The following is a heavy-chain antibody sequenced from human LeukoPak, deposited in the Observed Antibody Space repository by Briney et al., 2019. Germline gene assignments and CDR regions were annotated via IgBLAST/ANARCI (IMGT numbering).Heavy chain of an antibody. D-gene: IGHD4-17*01. CDR2: IKSDGGTT. CDR1: GFTFSKAW. J-gene: IGHJ4*02. Sequence: PGGSLRLSCAASGFTFSKAWFSWVRRAPGKGLEWIGRIKSDGGTTDYAAPVKGRFTISRDDSKNTLSLQMNSLKAEDTAVYYCTTDLGDYGDYIRCWGRGTLVTVSS. CDR3: TTDLGDYGDYIRC. V-gene: IGHV3-15*01.